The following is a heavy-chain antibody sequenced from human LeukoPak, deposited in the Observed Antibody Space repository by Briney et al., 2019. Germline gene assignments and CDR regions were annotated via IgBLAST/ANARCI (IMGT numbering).Heavy chain of an antibody. J-gene: IGHJ6*04. CDR1: GFTFSTYS. Sequence: PGGYLRLSCAVSGFTFSTYSMNWVRQAPGKGLEWVSYISSSGSTIYYADSVKGRFTISRDNAKNSLYLQMNSLRAEDTAVYYCAELGITMIGGVWGKGTTVTISS. D-gene: IGHD3-10*02. CDR2: ISSSGSTI. V-gene: IGHV3-48*04. CDR3: AELGITMIGGV.